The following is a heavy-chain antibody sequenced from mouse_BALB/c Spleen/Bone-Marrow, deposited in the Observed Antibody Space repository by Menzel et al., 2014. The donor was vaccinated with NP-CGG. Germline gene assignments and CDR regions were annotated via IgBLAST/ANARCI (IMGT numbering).Heavy chain of an antibody. CDR1: GYTFTDYE. CDR3: TRSETGPFAY. J-gene: IGHJ3*01. D-gene: IGHD4-1*01. Sequence: AQLQQSGAELVRPGASVTLSCKASGYTFTDYEMHWVKQTPVHGLEWIGAIDPETGGTAYNQKFKGKATLTADKSSSTAYMELRSLTSEDSAVYYCTRSETGPFAYWGQGTLVTVSA. V-gene: IGHV1-15*01. CDR2: IDPETGGT.